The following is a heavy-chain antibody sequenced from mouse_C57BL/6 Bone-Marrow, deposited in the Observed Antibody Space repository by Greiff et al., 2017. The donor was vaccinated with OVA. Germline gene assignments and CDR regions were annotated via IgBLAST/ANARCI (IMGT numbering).Heavy chain of an antibody. Sequence: VQLQESGAELARPGASVKLSCKASGYTFTSYGISWVKQRTGQGLEWIGEIYPRSGNTYYNEKFKGKATLTADKSSSTAYMELRSLTSEDSAVYCCARDYYGSRAWFAYWGQGTLVTVSA. V-gene: IGHV1-81*01. CDR1: GYTFTSYG. J-gene: IGHJ3*01. CDR2: IYPRSGNT. D-gene: IGHD1-1*01. CDR3: ARDYYGSRAWFAY.